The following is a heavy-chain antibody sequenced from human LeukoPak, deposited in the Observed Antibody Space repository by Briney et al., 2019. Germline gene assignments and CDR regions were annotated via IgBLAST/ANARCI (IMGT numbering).Heavy chain of an antibody. J-gene: IGHJ6*02. CDR3: AREVWGMDV. V-gene: IGHV3-7*01. D-gene: IGHD2-21*01. CDR1: GFIFSSYW. Sequence: GGSPRLSYAASGFIFSSYWMSWVRQAPGKGLEWVANIKQDGSEKYYVESVKGRFTISRDNAKNSLYLQMNSLRAEDTAVYYCAREVWGMDVWGQGTTVTVSS. CDR2: IKQDGSEK.